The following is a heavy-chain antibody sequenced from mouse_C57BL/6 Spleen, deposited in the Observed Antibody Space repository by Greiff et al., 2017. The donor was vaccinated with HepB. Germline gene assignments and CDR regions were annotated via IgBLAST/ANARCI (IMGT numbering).Heavy chain of an antibody. CDR3: ASPGGSSLYAMDY. Sequence: VQLQQPGAELVKPGASVKLSCKASGYTFTSYWMHWVKQRPGRGLEWIGRIDPNSGGTKYNEKFKSKATLTVDKPSSTAYMQLSSLTSEDSAVYYCASPGGSSLYAMDYWGQGTSVTVSS. CDR1: GYTFTSYW. J-gene: IGHJ4*01. CDR2: IDPNSGGT. V-gene: IGHV1-72*01. D-gene: IGHD1-1*01.